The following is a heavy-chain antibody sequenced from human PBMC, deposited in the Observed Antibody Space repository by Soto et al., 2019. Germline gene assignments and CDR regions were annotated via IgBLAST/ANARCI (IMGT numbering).Heavy chain of an antibody. CDR2: IRRHTSVT. CDR3: ARESWLVSTIGSLDI. CDR1: GLTLSTSS. D-gene: IGHD5-12*01. Sequence: GGSLRLSCAAFGLTLSTSSMNWVRQAPGRGLEWISYIRRHTSVTAYADSVKGRFTISRDSAKNSLYLQMDSLRVEDTAVYYCARESWLVSTIGSLDIWGHGTMVTVS. J-gene: IGHJ3*02. V-gene: IGHV3-48*01.